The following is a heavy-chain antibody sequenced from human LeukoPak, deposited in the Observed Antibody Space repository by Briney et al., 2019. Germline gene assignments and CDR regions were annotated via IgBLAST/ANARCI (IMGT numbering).Heavy chain of an antibody. CDR1: GGTFSSYA. Sequence: SVKVSCKASGGTFSSYAISWVRQAPGQGLEWMGRIIPILGIANYAQKFQGRVTITADKSTSTAYMELSSLRSEDTAVYYCARETIVEIGFDYWGQGTLVTVSS. CDR3: ARETIVEIGFDY. J-gene: IGHJ4*02. CDR2: IIPILGIA. V-gene: IGHV1-69*04. D-gene: IGHD5-24*01.